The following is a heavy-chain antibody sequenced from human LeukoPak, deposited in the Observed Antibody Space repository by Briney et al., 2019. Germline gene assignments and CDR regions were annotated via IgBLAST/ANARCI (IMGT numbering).Heavy chain of an antibody. D-gene: IGHD3-22*01. V-gene: IGHV4-59*08. CDR2: IYYSGST. J-gene: IGHJ3*02. CDR3: ARHYRPPLADYYDSSGYYYEAVSFDI. Sequence: PETLTLTCTVSGGSISSYYWGWIRQPPGKGLEWIGYIYYSGSTNYNPSLKSRVTISVDTSKNQFSLKLSSVTAADTAVYYCARHYRPPLADYYDSSGYYYEAVSFDIWGQGTMVTVSS. CDR1: GGSISSYY.